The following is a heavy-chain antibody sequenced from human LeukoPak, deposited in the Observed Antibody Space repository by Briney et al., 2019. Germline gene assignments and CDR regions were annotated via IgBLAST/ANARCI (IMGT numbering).Heavy chain of an antibody. V-gene: IGHV4-34*01. CDR1: GGSFSGYY. CDR3: ARGEKLGYCSSTSCTTGY. J-gene: IGHJ4*02. D-gene: IGHD2-2*01. Sequence: SETLSLTCAVYGGSFSGYYWSWIRQPPGKGLEWIGEINHSGSTNYNPSLKSRVTISVDTSKNQFSLKLSSVTAADTAVYYCARGEKLGYCSSTSCTTGYWGQGTLVTVSS. CDR2: INHSGST.